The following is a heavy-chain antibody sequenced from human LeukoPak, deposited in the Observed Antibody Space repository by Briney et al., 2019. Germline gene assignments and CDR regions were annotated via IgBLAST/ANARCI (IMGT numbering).Heavy chain of an antibody. CDR2: IYYSGST. CDR1: GGSISSSSYY. Sequence: SETLSLTCTVSGGSISSSSYYWGWIRQPPGKGLEWIGSIYYSGSTYYNPSLRSRVTISVDTSKNQFSLKLSSVTAADTAVYYCASTYYYGSGSPNWGQGTLVTVSS. D-gene: IGHD3-10*01. CDR3: ASTYYYGSGSPN. V-gene: IGHV4-39*01. J-gene: IGHJ4*02.